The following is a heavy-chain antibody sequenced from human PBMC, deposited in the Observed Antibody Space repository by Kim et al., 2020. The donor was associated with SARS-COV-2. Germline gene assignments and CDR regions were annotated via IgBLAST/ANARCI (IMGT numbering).Heavy chain of an antibody. V-gene: IGHV4-34*01. CDR3: AREYYGSGFNWFDP. Sequence: SETLSITCAVYGGSFSGYYWNWIRQPPGKGLEWIGEIDHSGNTNYKPSLKSRVTISLDTSKNQFSLKLNSVTAADTAVYYCAREYYGSGFNWFDPWGQGTLVTVSS. CDR1: GGSFSGYY. CDR2: IDHSGNT. J-gene: IGHJ5*02. D-gene: IGHD3-10*01.